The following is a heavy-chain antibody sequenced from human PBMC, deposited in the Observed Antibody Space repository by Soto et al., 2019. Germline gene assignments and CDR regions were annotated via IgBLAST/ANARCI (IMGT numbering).Heavy chain of an antibody. V-gene: IGHV3-21*01. CDR2: ISSSSSYI. CDR1: GFTFSSYS. CDR3: ARGHRMGGAAVRYFDWFGPALDAFDI. J-gene: IGHJ3*02. Sequence: GGSLRLSCAASGFTFSSYSMNWVRQAPGKGLEWVSSISSSSSYIYYADSVKGRFTISRDNAKNSLYLQMNSLRAEDTAVYYCARGHRMGGAAVRYFDWFGPALDAFDIWGQGTMVTVSS. D-gene: IGHD3-9*01.